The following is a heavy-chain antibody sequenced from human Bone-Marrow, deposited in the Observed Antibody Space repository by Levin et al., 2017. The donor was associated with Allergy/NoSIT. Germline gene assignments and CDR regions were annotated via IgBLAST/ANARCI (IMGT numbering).Heavy chain of an antibody. J-gene: IGHJ4*02. CDR1: GFTFRNYA. D-gene: IGHD6-6*01. CDR2: ISGSATGT. V-gene: IGHV3-23*01. Sequence: SCAASGFTFRNYAMSWVRQAPGKGLDWVSTISGSATGTYYADSVKGRFTISRDNSKNTLFLQMNSLRAEDTAVYYCAKSYSSSSEFDYWGQGTLATVSS. CDR3: AKSYSSSSEFDY.